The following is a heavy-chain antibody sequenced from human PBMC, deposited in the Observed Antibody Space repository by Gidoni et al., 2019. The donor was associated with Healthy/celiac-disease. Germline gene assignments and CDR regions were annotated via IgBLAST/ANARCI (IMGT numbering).Heavy chain of an antibody. CDR2: ISGSGGST. V-gene: IGHV3-23*01. CDR3: AKDPLVDATGHFDY. CDR1: GLTFGRYA. D-gene: IGHD2-8*01. Sequence: EVQLLESGGGLVQPGGSLRLYCSASGLTFGRYAMSWVRQAPGKGLEWVSAISGSGGSTYYADAVKSRFTISRDNSKNTLYLQMNSLRAEDTAVYYCAKDPLVDATGHFDYWGQGTLVTVSS. J-gene: IGHJ4*02.